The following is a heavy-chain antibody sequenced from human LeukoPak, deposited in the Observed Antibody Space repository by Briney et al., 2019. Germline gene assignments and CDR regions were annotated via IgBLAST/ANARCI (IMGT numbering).Heavy chain of an antibody. CDR2: ISSSSSYI. Sequence: PGGSLRLSCAASGFTFSSYSMNWVRQAPGKGLEWVSSISSSSSYIYYADSVKGRFTISRDNAKNSLYLQVNSLRAEDTAVYYCARQGYCSSASCLDAFDIWGQGTMVTVSS. D-gene: IGHD2-2*01. V-gene: IGHV3-21*01. J-gene: IGHJ3*02. CDR3: ARQGYCSSASCLDAFDI. CDR1: GFTFSSYS.